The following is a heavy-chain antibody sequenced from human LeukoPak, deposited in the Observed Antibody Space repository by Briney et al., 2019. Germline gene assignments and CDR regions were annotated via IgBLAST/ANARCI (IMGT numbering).Heavy chain of an antibody. J-gene: IGHJ4*02. Sequence: PSETLSLTCAVYGGSFSGYYWSWIRQAPGKGLEWVSYISSSGSTIYYADSVKGRFTISRDNAKNSLYLQMNSLRAEDTAVYYCARAMGATGGHFDYWGQGTLVTVSS. CDR3: ARAMGATGGHFDY. V-gene: IGHV3-11*01. D-gene: IGHD1-26*01. CDR1: GGSFSGYY. CDR2: ISSSGSTI.